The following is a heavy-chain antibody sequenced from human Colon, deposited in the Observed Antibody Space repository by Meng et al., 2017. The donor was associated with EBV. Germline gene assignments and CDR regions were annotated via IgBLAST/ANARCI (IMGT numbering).Heavy chain of an antibody. J-gene: IGHJ5*02. CDR2: IHSSGST. D-gene: IGHD3-10*01. V-gene: IGHV4-31*03. Sequence: HVQLQEPGPGLVKPAPPLSLTCTVSGGSISSGGYYWSWIRQHPGKGLEWIGYIHSSGSTYYNPSLRSRLTISVDTSKNQFSLKLSSVTAADTAVYYCARASYGSGSPLGESWFDPWGQGTLVTVSS. CDR1: GGSISSGGYY. CDR3: ARASYGSGSPLGESWFDP.